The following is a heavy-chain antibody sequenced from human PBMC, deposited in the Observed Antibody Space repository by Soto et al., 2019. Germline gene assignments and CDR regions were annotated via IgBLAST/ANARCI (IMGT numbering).Heavy chain of an antibody. CDR2: ISSSSSYT. Sequence: PSETLSLTCTVSGDSISSGDYYMSWIRQAPGKGLEWVSYISSSSSYTNYADSVKGRFTISRDNAKNSLYLQMNSLRAEDTAVYYCARDRGIVVVPAGNDYYYYYGMDVWGQGTTVTVS. J-gene: IGHJ6*02. V-gene: IGHV3-11*05. CDR1: GDSISSGDYY. CDR3: ARDRGIVVVPAGNDYYYYYGMDV. D-gene: IGHD2-2*01.